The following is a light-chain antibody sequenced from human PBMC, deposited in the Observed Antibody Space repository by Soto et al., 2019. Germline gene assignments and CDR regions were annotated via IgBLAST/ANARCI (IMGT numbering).Light chain of an antibody. CDR3: QQYNSYST. CDR2: GAS. J-gene: IGKJ1*01. Sequence: DIQVTQSPSSLSASVGDRVTITCRASQSIGTYLNWYHQKPGKAPQLLIYGASTLQSGVPSRFSGSGSGTELTLTISSLQPDDFATYYCQQYNSYSTFGQGTKVDI. CDR1: QSIGTY. V-gene: IGKV1-5*01.